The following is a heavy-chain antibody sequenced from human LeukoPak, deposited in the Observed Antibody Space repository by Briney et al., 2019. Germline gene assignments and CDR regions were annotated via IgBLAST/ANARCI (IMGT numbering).Heavy chain of an antibody. D-gene: IGHD3-22*01. J-gene: IGHJ1*01. V-gene: IGHV4-39*01. CDR2: IYYSGST. CDR3: ARRRYYDSTGYLD. Sequence: SETLSLTCTISGGSISSSSYYWYWIRQYPGKGLEWIGSIYYSGSTYYNASLKSRLFISVDTSNNQFSLRLSFVTAADTAVYYCARRRYYDSTGYLDWGQGTLITVSS. CDR1: GGSISSSSYY.